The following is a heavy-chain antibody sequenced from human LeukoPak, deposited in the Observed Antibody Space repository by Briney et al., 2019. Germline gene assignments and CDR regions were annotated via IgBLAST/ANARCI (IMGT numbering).Heavy chain of an antibody. V-gene: IGHV1-8*03. CDR3: ARGGVDYYGSGTYYLMYYFDY. J-gene: IGHJ4*02. CDR1: GYTFTSYD. Sequence: ASVKVSCKASGYTFTSYDINWVRQATGQGLEWMGWMNPNSGNTGYAQKFQGRVTINRKNYIRTAYMELRRLRAEDTAVYFCARGGVDYYGSGTYYLMYYFDYWGQGALVTVSS. CDR2: MNPNSGNT. D-gene: IGHD3-10*01.